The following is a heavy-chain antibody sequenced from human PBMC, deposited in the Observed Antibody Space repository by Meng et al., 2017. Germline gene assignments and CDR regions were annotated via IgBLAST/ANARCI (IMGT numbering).Heavy chain of an antibody. V-gene: IGHV4-39*07. D-gene: IGHD6-19*01. CDR2: IYYSGST. CDR1: GGSISSSSYY. Sequence: SETLSLTCTVSGGSISSSSYYWGWIRQPPGKGLEWIGSIYYSGSTYYNPSLKSRVTISVDTSKNQFSLKLSSVTAADTAVYYCARAPLADSGWQDYWGQGTLVTVSS. J-gene: IGHJ4*02. CDR3: ARAPLADSGWQDY.